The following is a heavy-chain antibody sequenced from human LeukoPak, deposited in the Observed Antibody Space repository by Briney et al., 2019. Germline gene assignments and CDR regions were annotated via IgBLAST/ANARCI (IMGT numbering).Heavy chain of an antibody. Sequence: GGSLRPSCAASGFPFSDYWMDWVRQAPGKGMEWVANINQDGSEENYADSVKGRFTISRDNAKNSLYLQMSSLRAEDTAVYYCSRSLDYWGRGALVTVSS. CDR1: GFPFSDYW. J-gene: IGHJ4*02. CDR3: SRSLDY. CDR2: INQDGSEE. V-gene: IGHV3-7*01.